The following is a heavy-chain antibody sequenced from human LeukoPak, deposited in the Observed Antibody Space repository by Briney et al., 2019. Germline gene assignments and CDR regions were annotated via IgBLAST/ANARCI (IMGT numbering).Heavy chain of an antibody. V-gene: IGHV4-34*01. Sequence: SETLSLTCAVYGGSFSGYYWSWIRQPPGKGLEWIGEINHSGSTNYNPSLKSRVTISVDTSKNQFSLKLSSMTAADTAVYYCARALGYCSSTSCYTREYWYFDLWGRGTLVTVSS. CDR3: ARALGYCSSTSCYTREYWYFDL. D-gene: IGHD2-2*02. CDR1: GGSFSGYY. J-gene: IGHJ2*01. CDR2: INHSGST.